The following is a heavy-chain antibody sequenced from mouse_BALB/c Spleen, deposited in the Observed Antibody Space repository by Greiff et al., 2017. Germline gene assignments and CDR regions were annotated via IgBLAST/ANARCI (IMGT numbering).Heavy chain of an antibody. Sequence: VQLQESGAELAKPGASVKMSCKASGYTFTSYWMHWVKQRPGQGLEWIGYINPSTGYTEYNQKFKDKATLTADKSSSTAYMQLSSLTSEDSAVYYCASLRLDYWGQGTTLTVSS. CDR3: ASLRLDY. J-gene: IGHJ2*01. V-gene: IGHV1-7*01. CDR1: GYTFTSYW. CDR2: INPSTGYT.